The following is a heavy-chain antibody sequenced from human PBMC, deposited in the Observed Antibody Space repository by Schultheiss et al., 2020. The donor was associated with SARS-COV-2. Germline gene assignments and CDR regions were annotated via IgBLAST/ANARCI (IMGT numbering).Heavy chain of an antibody. Sequence: GGSLRLSCAASGFTFSDYYMSWIRQAPGKGLEWISAIRGNGNFTYYADSVKGRFTISRDNAKKTLYLQMNSLRADDTAVYFCARDLSGKDDYWGQGTLVTVSS. CDR1: GFTFSDYY. CDR3: ARDLSGKDDY. V-gene: IGHV3-11*06. J-gene: IGHJ4*02. CDR2: IRGNGNFT. D-gene: IGHD3-10*01.